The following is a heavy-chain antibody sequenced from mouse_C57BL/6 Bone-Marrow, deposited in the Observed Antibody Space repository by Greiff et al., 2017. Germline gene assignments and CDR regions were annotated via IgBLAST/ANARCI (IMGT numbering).Heavy chain of an antibody. CDR3: GRYYGSDDWYFDF. Sequence: VQLQQSGAELARPGASVKMSCKASGYTFTSYTMHWVKQRPGQGLEWIGYINPSSGYTKYNQKFKDKATLTADKSSSTAYMQLSSLTSEDSAVYYCGRYYGSDDWYFDFGGRGTAVTVSA. J-gene: IGHJ1*03. CDR1: GYTFTSYT. V-gene: IGHV1-4*01. CDR2: INPSSGYT. D-gene: IGHD1-1*01.